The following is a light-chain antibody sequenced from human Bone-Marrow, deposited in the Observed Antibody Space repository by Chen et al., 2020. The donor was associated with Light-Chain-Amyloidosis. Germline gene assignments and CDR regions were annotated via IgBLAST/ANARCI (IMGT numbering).Light chain of an antibody. Sequence: SYVLTQPSSVSVAPGQTATIACGGNNIGSTSVHWYQQTPGQAPLLVAYDDSDRPSGIPARLAGANSGNTATLTISRCEAGDEADYYCQVWDRSSDRPVFGGGTKLTVL. CDR2: DDS. CDR1: NIGSTS. CDR3: QVWDRSSDRPV. J-gene: IGLJ3*02. V-gene: IGLV3-21*02.